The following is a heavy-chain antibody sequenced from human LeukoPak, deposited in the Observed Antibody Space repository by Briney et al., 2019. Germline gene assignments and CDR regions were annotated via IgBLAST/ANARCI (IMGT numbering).Heavy chain of an antibody. D-gene: IGHD2-8*02. CDR1: GFTFSSYE. CDR3: ATYRQVLLPFES. V-gene: IGHV3-23*01. J-gene: IGHJ4*02. Sequence: PGGSLRLSCAASGFTFSSYEMTWVRQPPGKGLEWVSSIFPSGGEIHYADSVRGRFTISRDNSKSTLSLQMNSLRAEDTAIYYCATYRQVLLPFESWGQGTLVTVSS. CDR2: IFPSGGEI.